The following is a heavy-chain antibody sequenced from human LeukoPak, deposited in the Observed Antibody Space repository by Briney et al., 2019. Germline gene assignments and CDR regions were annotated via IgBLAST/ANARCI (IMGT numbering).Heavy chain of an antibody. Sequence: PGGSLRLSCAASGFTFSSYWRSWVRQAPGKGLEWMASIKQDGSEKYYVDSVKGRFTISRDNAKNSLYLQMNSLRAEDTALYYCARAPGEGWFDPWGQGTLVTVCS. CDR3: ARAPGEGWFDP. CDR2: IKQDGSEK. J-gene: IGHJ5*02. V-gene: IGHV3-7*01. D-gene: IGHD4-17*01. CDR1: GFTFSSYW.